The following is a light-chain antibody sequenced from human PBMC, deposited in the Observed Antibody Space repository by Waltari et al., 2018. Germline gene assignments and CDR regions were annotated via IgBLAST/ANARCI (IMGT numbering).Light chain of an antibody. CDR3: LLYYGGARV. J-gene: IGLJ3*02. V-gene: IGLV7-46*01. CDR2: DTS. Sequence: QAVVTQEPSLTVSPGGTVTLTCGSSTGAVTSGHYPHWFQQKPGQAPRTLIYDTSNKHSWTPARFSGSLLGGKAALTLSGAQPEDEAEYSCLLYYGGARVFGGGTRLTVL. CDR1: TGAVTSGHY.